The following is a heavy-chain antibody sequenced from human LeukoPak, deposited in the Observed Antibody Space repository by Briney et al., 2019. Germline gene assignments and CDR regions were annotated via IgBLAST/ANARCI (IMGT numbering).Heavy chain of an antibody. J-gene: IGHJ4*02. Sequence: GGSLRLSCAASGFTFSSYSMNWVRQAPGKGLEWVSSISSSSYIYYADSVKGRFTISRDNAKNSLYLQMNSLRAEDTAVYYCARAHTAMEPFDYWGQGTLVTVSS. CDR1: GFTFSSYS. CDR3: ARAHTAMEPFDY. D-gene: IGHD5-18*01. CDR2: ISSSSYI. V-gene: IGHV3-21*01.